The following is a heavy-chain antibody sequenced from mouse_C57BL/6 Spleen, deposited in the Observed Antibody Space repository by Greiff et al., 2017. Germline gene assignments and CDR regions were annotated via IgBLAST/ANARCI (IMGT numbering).Heavy chain of an antibody. CDR1: GFTFSDYG. CDR2: ISSGSSTI. D-gene: IGHD1-1*01. CDR3: SRETVYYGSSSYFDY. J-gene: IGHJ2*01. V-gene: IGHV5-17*01. Sequence: EVKLVASGGGLVKPGGSLKLSCAASGFTFSDYGMPWVRQAPEKGLAWVASISSGSSTIYYADTVKGRFTISRDNAKNTLSLQMPSLRSEDPAMYYCSRETVYYGSSSYFDYWGQGTTLTVSS.